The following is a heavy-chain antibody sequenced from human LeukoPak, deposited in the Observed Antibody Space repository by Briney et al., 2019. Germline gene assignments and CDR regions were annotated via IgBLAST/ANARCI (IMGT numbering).Heavy chain of an antibody. D-gene: IGHD3-10*01. CDR1: GFIFSAAA. CDR3: TREASSNYYYYMDV. V-gene: IGHV3-73*01. J-gene: IGHJ6*03. CDR2: IRRKAHSYAT. Sequence: PGGSLRLSCAASGFIFSAAAMHWVRQASGKGLEWVGRIRRKAHSYATAYGASVKGRFTISRDDSKNTAYLQMNSLKTEDTAVYYCTREASSNYYYYMDVWSKGTTVTVSS.